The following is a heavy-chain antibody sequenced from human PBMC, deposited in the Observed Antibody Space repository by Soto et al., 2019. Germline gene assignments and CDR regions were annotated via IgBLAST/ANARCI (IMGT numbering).Heavy chain of an antibody. V-gene: IGHV3-30*18. J-gene: IGHJ3*02. CDR3: AKEMIGGLGYCSGGSCVLNAFDI. D-gene: IGHD2-15*01. Sequence: QVQLVESGGGVVQPGRSLRLSCAASGFTFSSYGMHWVRQAPGKGLEWVAVISYDGSNKYYADSVKGRFTISRDNSKNTLYLQMNSLRAEDTAVYYCAKEMIGGLGYCSGGSCVLNAFDIWGQGTMVTVSS. CDR2: ISYDGSNK. CDR1: GFTFSSYG.